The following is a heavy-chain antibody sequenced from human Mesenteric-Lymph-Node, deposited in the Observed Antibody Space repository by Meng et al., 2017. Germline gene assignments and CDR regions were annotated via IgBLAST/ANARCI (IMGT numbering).Heavy chain of an antibody. CDR2: IYHSGST. V-gene: IGHV4-4*02. J-gene: IGHJ5*02. Sequence: QVRVQGSGPGLVKLSGTRTLPCVVSGGSISSSNWWSWVRQPPGKGLEWIGEIYHSGSTNYNPSLKSRVTISVDKSKNQFSLKLSSVTAADTAVYYCARVAAAGNEWFDPWGQGTLVTVSS. CDR3: ARVAAAGNEWFDP. D-gene: IGHD6-13*01. CDR1: GGSISSSNW.